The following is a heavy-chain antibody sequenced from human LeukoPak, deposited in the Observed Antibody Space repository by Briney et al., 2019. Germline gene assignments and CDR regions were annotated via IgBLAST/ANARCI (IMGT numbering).Heavy chain of an antibody. Sequence: SQTLSLTCTVSGGSISSGDYYWSWIRQPPGKGLEWIGYIYYSGSTYYNPSLKSRVTISVDTSKNQFSPKLSSVTAADTAVYYCARGPKITIFGVVKRAYFDYRGQGTLVTVSS. V-gene: IGHV4-30-4*01. CDR2: IYYSGST. CDR1: GGSISSGDYY. CDR3: ARGPKITIFGVVKRAYFDY. J-gene: IGHJ4*02. D-gene: IGHD3-3*01.